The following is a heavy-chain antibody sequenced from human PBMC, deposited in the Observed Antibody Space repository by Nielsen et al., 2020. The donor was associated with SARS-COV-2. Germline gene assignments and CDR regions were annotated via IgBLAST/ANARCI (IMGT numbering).Heavy chain of an antibody. CDR1: GFTFSDYY. J-gene: IGHJ4*02. CDR3: ARNLWFGELFDY. CDR2: ISSSSSYT. V-gene: IGHV3-11*06. Sequence: GESLKISCAASGFTFSDYYMSWIRQAPGKGLEWVSYISSSSSYTNYADFVKGRFTISRDNAKNSLYLQMNSLRAEDTAVYYCARNLWFGELFDYWGQGTLVTVSS. D-gene: IGHD3-10*01.